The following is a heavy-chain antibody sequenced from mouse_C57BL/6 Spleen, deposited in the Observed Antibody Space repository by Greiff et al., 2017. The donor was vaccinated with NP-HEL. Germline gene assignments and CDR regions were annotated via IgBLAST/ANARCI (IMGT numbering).Heavy chain of an antibody. CDR2: INPSNGGT. D-gene: IGHD1-1*01. Sequence: QVQLQQPGTELVKPGASVKLSCKASGYTFTSYWMHWVKQRPGQGLEWIGNINPSNGGTNYNEKFKSKATLTVDKSSSTAYMQLRSLTSEDAAVYYCAIITTEEDFDVWGTGTTVTVAS. V-gene: IGHV1-53*01. CDR1: GYTFTSYW. CDR3: AIITTEEDFDV. J-gene: IGHJ1*03.